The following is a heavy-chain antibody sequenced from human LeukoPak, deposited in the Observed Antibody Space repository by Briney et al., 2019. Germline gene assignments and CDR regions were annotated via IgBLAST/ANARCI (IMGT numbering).Heavy chain of an antibody. V-gene: IGHV3-33*01. Sequence: GGSLRLSCVASGFSFSVYGMHWVRQAPGKGLEWVAVIWNDGSVKYYADPLKGRISISRDNSKNTLYLQIDSLGVDDTGVYYCARASGSYDYWGQGTLVTVSS. J-gene: IGHJ4*02. D-gene: IGHD1-26*01. CDR3: ARASGSYDY. CDR2: IWNDGSVK. CDR1: GFSFSVYG.